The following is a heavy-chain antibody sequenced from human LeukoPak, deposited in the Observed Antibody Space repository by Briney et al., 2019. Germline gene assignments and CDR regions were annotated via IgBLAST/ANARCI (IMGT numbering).Heavy chain of an antibody. CDR2: ISWNSGDI. Sequence: GRSLRLSCAASGFSFGDALHWVRQALGKGLEWVASISWNSGDIVHADSVKGRFTISRDNAKNSLYLQMNSLRAEDTAVYYCAKYVSGGEYGGMWYYYGMDVWGQGTTVTVSS. V-gene: IGHV3-9*01. CDR1: GFSFGDA. J-gene: IGHJ6*02. CDR3: AKYVSGGEYGGMWYYYGMDV. D-gene: IGHD4-23*01.